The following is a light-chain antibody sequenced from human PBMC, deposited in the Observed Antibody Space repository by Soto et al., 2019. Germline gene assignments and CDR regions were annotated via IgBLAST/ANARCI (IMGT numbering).Light chain of an antibody. J-gene: IGKJ4*01. CDR2: GDS. CDR3: QQYSDWPPVT. CDR1: QGIGSN. Sequence: EVVMTQSPATLSLYPGDRATVYCRASQGIGSNLAWYQQKPGQAPRLHIYGDSTRAAGVPARFSGSGSGTEFTLTISSLQSEAFALYYCQQYSDWPPVTFGGVTKVEIK. V-gene: IGKV3-15*01.